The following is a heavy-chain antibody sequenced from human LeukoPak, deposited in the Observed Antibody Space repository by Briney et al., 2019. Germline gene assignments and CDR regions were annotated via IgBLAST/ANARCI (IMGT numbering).Heavy chain of an antibody. CDR1: GGTFSSYA. D-gene: IGHD2-15*01. CDR3: AREGRYCSGGICLNWFDP. V-gene: IGHV1-69*05. J-gene: IGHJ5*02. CDR2: IIPIFGTA. Sequence: EASVKVSCKASGGTFSSYAISWVRQAPGQGLEWMGRIIPIFGTANYAQKFQGRVTITTDESTSTAYMELSSLRSEDTAVYYCAREGRYCSGGICLNWFDPWGQGTLVTVSS.